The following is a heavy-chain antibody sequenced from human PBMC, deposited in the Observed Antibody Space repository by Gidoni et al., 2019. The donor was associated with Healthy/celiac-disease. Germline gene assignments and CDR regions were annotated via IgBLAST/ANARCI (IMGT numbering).Heavy chain of an antibody. CDR3: ARMKMNYYDSSGYHTPPRYYGMDV. D-gene: IGHD3-22*01. Sequence: QVQLVESGGGVVQPGRSLRLSCAASGFPFSSYAMPWVRQAPGKGLEWVAVISYDGSNKYYADSVKGRFTISRDNSKNTLYLQMNSLRAEDTAVYYCARMKMNYYDSSGYHTPPRYYGMDVWGQGTTVTVSS. V-gene: IGHV3-30*04. CDR2: ISYDGSNK. CDR1: GFPFSSYA. J-gene: IGHJ6*02.